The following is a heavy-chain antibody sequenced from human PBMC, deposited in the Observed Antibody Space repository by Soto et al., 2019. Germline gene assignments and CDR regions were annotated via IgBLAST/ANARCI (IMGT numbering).Heavy chain of an antibody. Sequence: PGGSLRLSCAASGFTFSSYAMSWVRQAPGKGLEWVSAISGSGGSTYYADSVKGRFTISRDNSKNTLYLQMNSLRAEDTAVYYCAKDPLYYSGSYYVGYWGQGTLVTVSS. J-gene: IGHJ4*02. CDR1: GFTFSSYA. CDR2: ISGSGGST. CDR3: AKDPLYYSGSYYVGY. V-gene: IGHV3-23*01. D-gene: IGHD1-26*01.